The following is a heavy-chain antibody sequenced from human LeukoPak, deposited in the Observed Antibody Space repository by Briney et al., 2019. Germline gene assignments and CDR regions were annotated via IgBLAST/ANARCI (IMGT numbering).Heavy chain of an antibody. V-gene: IGHV1-3*01. Sequence: ASVKVSCKASGYTFTSFAMHWVRQAPGQRLEWMGWINAGNGNTKHSQKFQGRVTITRDTSASTAYMELSSLRSEDTAVYYCARTGGSGSYSWGQGTLVTVSS. CDR3: ARTGGSGSYS. CDR1: GYTFTSFA. CDR2: INAGNGNT. D-gene: IGHD3-10*01. J-gene: IGHJ4*02.